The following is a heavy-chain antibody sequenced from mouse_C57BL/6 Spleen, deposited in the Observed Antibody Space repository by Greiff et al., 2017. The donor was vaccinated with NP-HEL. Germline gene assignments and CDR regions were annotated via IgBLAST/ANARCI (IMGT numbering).Heavy chain of an antibody. Sequence: VQLQQSGAELVKPGASVKISCKASGYAFSSYWMNWVKQRPGKGLEWIGQIYPGDGDTNYNGKFKGKATLTADKSSSTAYMQLSSLTSEDSAVYFCARRGLVLRSDYWGQGTTLTVSS. CDR2: IYPGDGDT. V-gene: IGHV1-80*01. CDR3: ARRGLVLRSDY. J-gene: IGHJ2*01. CDR1: GYAFSSYW. D-gene: IGHD1-1*01.